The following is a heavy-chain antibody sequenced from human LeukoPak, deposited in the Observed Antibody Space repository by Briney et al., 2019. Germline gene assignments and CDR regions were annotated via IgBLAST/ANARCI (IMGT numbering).Heavy chain of an antibody. J-gene: IGHJ4*02. D-gene: IGHD6-13*01. V-gene: IGHV4-4*02. CDR2: IYHSGST. Sequence: SGTLSLTCAVSGGSISSSNWWSWVRQPPGKGLEWIGEIYHSGSTNYNPSLKSRVTISVDKSKNQFSLKLSSVTAADTAVYYCARGIPGYSSSWEGLDYWGQGTLVTVSS. CDR1: GGSISSSNW. CDR3: ARGIPGYSSSWEGLDY.